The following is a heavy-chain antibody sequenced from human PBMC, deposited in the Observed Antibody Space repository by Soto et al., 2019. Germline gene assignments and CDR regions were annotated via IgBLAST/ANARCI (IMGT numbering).Heavy chain of an antibody. D-gene: IGHD6-19*01. J-gene: IGHJ4*02. V-gene: IGHV3-33*01. CDR3: ARGYDGSNGCPEY. Sequence: QVQLVESGGGVVQPGRSLRLSCAASGFTFSSYGMHWVRQAPGKGLEWVAVIWYDGSNKYYADSVKGRFTISRDNSKNTRYLHMNCLSAEDTAVYYCARGYDGSNGCPEYWGQGTLVTVSS. CDR1: GFTFSSYG. CDR2: IWYDGSNK.